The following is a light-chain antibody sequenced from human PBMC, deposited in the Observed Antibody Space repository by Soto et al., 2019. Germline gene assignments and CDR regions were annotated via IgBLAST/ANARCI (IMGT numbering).Light chain of an antibody. Sequence: QSVLTQPPSVSGAPGQRVTISCTGGSSNIGAGYDVHWYQQLPGTAPKFLIYGNSNRPSGVPDRFSGSKSGTSASLAITGLQAEHEADYYCQSYDSSLSGWVFGGGTKLTVL. V-gene: IGLV1-40*01. CDR3: QSYDSSLSGWV. J-gene: IGLJ3*02. CDR2: GNS. CDR1: SSNIGAGYD.